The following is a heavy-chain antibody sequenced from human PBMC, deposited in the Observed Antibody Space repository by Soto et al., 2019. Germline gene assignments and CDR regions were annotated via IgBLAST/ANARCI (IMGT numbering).Heavy chain of an antibody. CDR3: ARLRLGELSFGFDP. V-gene: IGHV2-5*02. CDR1: GFSLSTSGVG. Sequence: QITLKESGPPLVKPTQTLTLTCTFSGFSLSTSGVGVGWIRQPPGKALEWLALIYWDDDKRYSPSLKSRVTITKDTSKNQVILTMTNMDPVDTATYYCARLRLGELSFGFDPWGQGTLVTVSS. J-gene: IGHJ5*02. D-gene: IGHD3-16*02. CDR2: IYWDDDK.